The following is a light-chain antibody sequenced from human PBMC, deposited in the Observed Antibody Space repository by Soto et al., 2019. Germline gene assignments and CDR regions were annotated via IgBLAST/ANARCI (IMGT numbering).Light chain of an antibody. CDR1: SSDVGGYNY. V-gene: IGLV2-14*01. J-gene: IGLJ1*01. CDR2: EVS. CDR3: SSYTSSSTYNYV. Sequence: QSALTQPAPVSGSPGQSITISCTGTSSDVGGYNYVSWYQQHPGKAPKLMIYEVSNRPSGVSNRFSGSKSGNTASLTISGLQAEDEADYYCSSYTSSSTYNYVFGTGTKLTVL.